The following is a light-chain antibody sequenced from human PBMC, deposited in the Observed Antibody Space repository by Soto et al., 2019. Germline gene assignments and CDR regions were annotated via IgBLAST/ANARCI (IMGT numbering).Light chain of an antibody. CDR3: HQYDKAPQT. J-gene: IGKJ2*01. Sequence: EIVLMQSPGTLSLSPGERATLSCRASQYMTRTYIAWYQQKPGQAPRLLIYAASNRATGIPDKFSGSGSGADYSVTISRLEPEDSAVYYCHQYDKAPQTFGQGTKVEIK. CDR2: AAS. CDR1: QYMTRTY. V-gene: IGKV3-20*01.